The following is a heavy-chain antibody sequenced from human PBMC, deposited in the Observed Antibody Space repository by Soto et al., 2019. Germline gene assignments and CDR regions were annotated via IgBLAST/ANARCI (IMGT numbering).Heavy chain of an antibody. CDR1: GGSVSSGTYY. CDR3: ARGLVFWTGFDP. V-gene: IGHV4-61*01. CDR2: IAYSGNT. D-gene: IGHD3-3*01. J-gene: IGHJ5*02. Sequence: SQTLSLTCTISGGSVSSGTYYWSWIRQPPGKGLEFIAYIAYSGNTNFNPSLKSRVTISGDTSKNQFSLKLTSVTAADTAVYYCARGLVFWTGFDPWGQGTLVTXSS.